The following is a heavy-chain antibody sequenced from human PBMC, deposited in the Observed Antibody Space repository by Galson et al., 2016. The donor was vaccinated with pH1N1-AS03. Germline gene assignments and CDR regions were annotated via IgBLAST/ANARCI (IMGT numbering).Heavy chain of an antibody. CDR2: IDWDDDK. V-gene: IGHV2-70*04. J-gene: IGHJ4*02. CDR1: GFSLSTIGMR. CDR3: ARIRGYSYYFDY. Sequence: PALVKPTQTLTLTCTFSGFSLSTIGMRVNWVRQPPGKALEWLARIDWDDDKDYSTSLKTRITISQDTSKNQVVLTMTNMDPVDTATYYCARIRGYSYYFDYWGQGTLVTVSS. D-gene: IGHD5-18*01.